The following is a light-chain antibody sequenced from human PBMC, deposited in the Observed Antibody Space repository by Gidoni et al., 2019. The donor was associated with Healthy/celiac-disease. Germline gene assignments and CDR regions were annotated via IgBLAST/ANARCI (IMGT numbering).Light chain of an antibody. CDR3: QQYGSSLWT. J-gene: IGKJ1*01. CDR1: QSVSSSY. Sequence: EMVLTQSPGTLSLSPGESATLSCRASQSVSSSYLDWYQQKPGQAPRLLIYGASSRATGIPDRFSGSGSGTDFTLTISRLEPEDFAVYYCQQYGSSLWTFGQGTKVEIK. V-gene: IGKV3-20*01. CDR2: GAS.